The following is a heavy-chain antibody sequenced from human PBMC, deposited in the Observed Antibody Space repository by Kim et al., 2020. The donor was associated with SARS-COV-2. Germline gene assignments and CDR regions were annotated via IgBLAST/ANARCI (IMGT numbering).Heavy chain of an antibody. V-gene: IGHV1-2*06. CDR2: INPNSGGT. J-gene: IGHJ6*02. Sequence: ASVKVSCKASGYTFTGYYMHWVRQAPGQGLEWMGRINPNSGGTNYAQKFQGRVTMTRDTSISTAYMELSRLRSDDTAVYYCARDIAARVDYYYGMDVWGQGTTVTVSS. D-gene: IGHD6-6*01. CDR1: GYTFTGYY. CDR3: ARDIAARVDYYYGMDV.